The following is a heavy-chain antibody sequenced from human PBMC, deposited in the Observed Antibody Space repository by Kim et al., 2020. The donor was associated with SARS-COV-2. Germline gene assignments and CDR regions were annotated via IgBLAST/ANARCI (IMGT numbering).Heavy chain of an antibody. Sequence: GSLKISCKGFGYSFTSYWIGWVRQMPGKGLECMGIIDPADSDTRYSPSFQGQVTISADKSISTAYLQWSRLQASDTAMYYCARNLNYQLLYGTWDVWGRGTTVTVSS. D-gene: IGHD2-2*02. CDR1: GYSFTSYW. J-gene: IGHJ6*04. CDR3: ARNLNYQLLYGTWDV. CDR2: IDPADSDT. V-gene: IGHV5-51*01.